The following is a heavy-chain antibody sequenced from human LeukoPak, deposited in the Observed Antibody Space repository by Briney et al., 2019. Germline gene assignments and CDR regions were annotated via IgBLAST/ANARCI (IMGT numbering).Heavy chain of an antibody. CDR3: ARGGITIFGGIIYQDY. CDR1: GFTFDDYG. V-gene: IGHV3-20*04. D-gene: IGHD3-3*01. CDR2: INWNGGST. Sequence: GGSLRLFCAASGFTFDDYGMSWVRQVPGKGLEWVSGINWNGGSTGYADSVKGRFTISRDNAKNSLYLQMNSLRAEDTAFYYCARGGITIFGGIIYQDYWGQGTLVTVSS. J-gene: IGHJ4*02.